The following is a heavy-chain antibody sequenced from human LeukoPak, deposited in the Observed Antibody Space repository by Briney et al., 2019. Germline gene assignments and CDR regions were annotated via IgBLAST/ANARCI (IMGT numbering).Heavy chain of an antibody. CDR1: GFTFSSDW. Sequence: GRSLRLSYAAAGFTFSSDWTRWVRLPPGKGLEWLANIKQDGSEKYYADSVKGRLTISTDHTKNSLYLQMNRLRAEDPAVNYCARDQAPSYYYELWSGYIDHGGGGTRVSVSS. D-gene: IGHD3-3*01. CDR3: ARDQAPSYYYELWSGYIDH. CDR2: IKQDGSEK. V-gene: IGHV3-7*01. J-gene: IGHJ4*02.